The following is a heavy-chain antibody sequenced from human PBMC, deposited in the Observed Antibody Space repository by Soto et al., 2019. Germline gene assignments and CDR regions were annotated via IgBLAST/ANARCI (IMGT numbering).Heavy chain of an antibody. CDR1: GYTFTSYD. Sequence: GASVKVSCKASGYTFTSYDINWVRQATGQGLEWMGWMNPNSGNTGYAQKFQGRVTMTRNTSISTAYMELSSLRSEDTAVYYCARAPGQYYYYYFLAVWGKGTTVTVSS. V-gene: IGHV1-8*01. J-gene: IGHJ6*03. CDR3: ARAPGQYYYYYFLAV. CDR2: MNPNSGNT.